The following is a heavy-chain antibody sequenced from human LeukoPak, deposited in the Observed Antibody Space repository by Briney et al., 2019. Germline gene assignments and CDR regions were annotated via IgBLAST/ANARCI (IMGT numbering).Heavy chain of an antibody. J-gene: IGHJ6*02. CDR1: GFTFSSYA. V-gene: IGHV3-23*01. Sequence: GGSLRLSCAASGFTFSSYAMSWVRQAPGKGLEWVSAISGSGGSTYYADSVKGRFTISRDNSKNTLYLQMNCLRAEDTAVCYCAKGLAGYYYGMDVWGQGTTVTVSS. D-gene: IGHD6-19*01. CDR2: ISGSGGST. CDR3: AKGLAGYYYGMDV.